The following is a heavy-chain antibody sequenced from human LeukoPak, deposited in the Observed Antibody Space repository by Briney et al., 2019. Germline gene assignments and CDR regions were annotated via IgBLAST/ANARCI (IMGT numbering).Heavy chain of an antibody. Sequence: SQTLSLTCTVSGGSITSGDFFWSWIRQPAGAGLEWIGRVYLSGTTNSNASLKGRVTISIDTSTNQFSLKLTSVTAADTAVYYCARVDSSGYYYFDSWGQGTLVTVSS. CDR2: VYLSGTT. CDR3: ARVDSSGYYYFDS. D-gene: IGHD5-18*01. CDR1: GGSITSGDFF. V-gene: IGHV4-61*02. J-gene: IGHJ4*02.